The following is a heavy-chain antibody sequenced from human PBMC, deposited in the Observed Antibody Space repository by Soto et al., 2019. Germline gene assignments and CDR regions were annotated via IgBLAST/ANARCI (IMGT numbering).Heavy chain of an antibody. V-gene: IGHV3-49*03. D-gene: IGHD3-3*01. CDR3: TSEDFYYYGTDV. CDR2: IRSTAYGGAT. Sequence: GGSLRLSCTGSGFTFAYSALSWFRQAPGKGLEWVGFIRSTAYGGATQYAASVKGRFTISRDDSNNIAYLQMNSLKTEDTAVYYCTSEDFYYYGTDVWGQGTTVTVSS. J-gene: IGHJ6*02. CDR1: GFTFAYSA.